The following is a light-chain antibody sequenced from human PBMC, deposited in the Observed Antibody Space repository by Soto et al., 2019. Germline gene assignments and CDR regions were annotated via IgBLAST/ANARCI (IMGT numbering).Light chain of an antibody. CDR3: SSYASTSTYV. CDR2: EVS. CDR1: SSDVGAYNF. Sequence: QSVLTQPASVSGSPGQSITISCSGTSSDVGAYNFVSWYQQHPGKVPKLIIYEVSHRPSGVSDRFSGSKSDSTASLTISGLQAEDEADYYCSSYASTSTYVFGPGTKLTVL. J-gene: IGLJ1*01. V-gene: IGLV2-14*01.